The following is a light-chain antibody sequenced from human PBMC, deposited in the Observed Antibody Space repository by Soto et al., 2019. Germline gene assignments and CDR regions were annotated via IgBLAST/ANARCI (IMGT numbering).Light chain of an antibody. CDR3: QQYGSLPRT. CDR1: LSVSSSY. V-gene: IGKV3-20*01. J-gene: IGKJ1*01. Sequence: EIVLTQSPGTLSLSPGERATLSCRASLSVSSSYLAWYQQKPGQAPRLLTYGASSRATGIPDRFSGSGSGTGFTLTISRLEPEDFAVYYCQQYGSLPRTFGQGTKVDIK. CDR2: GAS.